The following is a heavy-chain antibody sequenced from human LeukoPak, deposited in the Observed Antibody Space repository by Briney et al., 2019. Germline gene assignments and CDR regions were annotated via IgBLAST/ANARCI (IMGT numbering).Heavy chain of an antibody. CDR1: GYTFTSYD. Sequence: APVKVSCKASGYTFTSYDINWVRQATGQGLEWMGWMNPNSGNTGYAQKFQGRVTMTRNTSISTAYMELSSLRSEDTAVYYCARGRNDFWSGYYTRGYYYYYMDVWGKGTTVTVSS. D-gene: IGHD3-3*01. J-gene: IGHJ6*03. CDR3: ARGRNDFWSGYYTRGYYYYYMDV. CDR2: MNPNSGNT. V-gene: IGHV1-8*01.